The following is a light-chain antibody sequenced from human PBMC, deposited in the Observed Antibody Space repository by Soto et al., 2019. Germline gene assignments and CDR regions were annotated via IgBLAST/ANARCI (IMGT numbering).Light chain of an antibody. Sequence: DNQMTQSPSSLSASVGDRVTITCRASQSISTLLNWYQQKPGKAPKVLIYAASSLYSGVPSRFSGGGSGTDFTLTISSLQPEDFATYYCQQSYSTPRTFGQGTKLEIK. CDR3: QQSYSTPRT. J-gene: IGKJ2*01. CDR1: QSISTL. V-gene: IGKV1-39*01. CDR2: AAS.